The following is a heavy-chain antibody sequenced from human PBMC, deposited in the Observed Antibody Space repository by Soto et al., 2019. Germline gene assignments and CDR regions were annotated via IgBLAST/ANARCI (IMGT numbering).Heavy chain of an antibody. V-gene: IGHV4-31*03. CDR2: IYYSGDT. CDR1: GDSISGGGYH. Sequence: QVQLQESGPGLVEPSQTLSLTCNVSGDSISGGGYHWSWIRQHPGKGLEWIVYIYYSGDTYYNPSLKSRVAISVHTSKKQFSLNLSSATAADTAVYYCARLAYSSRGGQFFDYWGQGVLVTVSS. J-gene: IGHJ4*02. D-gene: IGHD6-13*01. CDR3: ARLAYSSRGGQFFDY.